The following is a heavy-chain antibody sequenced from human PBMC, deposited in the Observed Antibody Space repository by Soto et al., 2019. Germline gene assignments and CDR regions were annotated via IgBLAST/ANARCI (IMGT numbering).Heavy chain of an antibody. J-gene: IGHJ5*02. CDR1: GGSISSYY. CDR3: ARQWRFLSSPEPRSGWFDP. CDR2: IYYSGST. V-gene: IGHV4-59*08. Sequence: SETLSLTCTVSGGSISSYYWSWIRQPPGEGLEWIGYIYYSGSTNYNPSLKSRVTISVDTSKNQFSLKLGSVTAADTAVYYCARQWRFLSSPEPRSGWFDPWGQGTLVTVSS. D-gene: IGHD3-3*01.